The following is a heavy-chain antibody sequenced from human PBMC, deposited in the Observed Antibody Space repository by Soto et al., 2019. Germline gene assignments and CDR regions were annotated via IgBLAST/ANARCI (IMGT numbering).Heavy chain of an antibody. V-gene: IGHV3-48*02. D-gene: IGHD2-21*01. CDR1: GFSFSSHS. J-gene: IGHJ4*02. CDR2: ISSSGSTI. Sequence: EVQLVESGGGLVQPGGSLRLSCAASGFSFSSHSMKWVRQAPGKGLEWVSYISSSGSTIYYADSVKGRFTISRDNAKNSLYLQMNSLRDDDPAVYYCARGRGYCGGTNCYLDYWGQGALVTVSS. CDR3: ARGRGYCGGTNCYLDY.